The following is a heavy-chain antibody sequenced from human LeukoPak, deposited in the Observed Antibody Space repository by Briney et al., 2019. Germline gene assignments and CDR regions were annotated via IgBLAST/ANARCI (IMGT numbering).Heavy chain of an antibody. CDR1: GYTFTSYY. CDR2: INPSGGST. CDR3: ARALRFLEWLPYFDY. D-gene: IGHD3-3*01. Sequence: ASVKVSCKASGYTFTSYYMYWVRQAPGQGLEWMGIINPSGGSTSYAQKFQGRVTMTRDMSTSTVYMELSSLRSEDTAVYYCARALRFLEWLPYFDYWGQGTLVTVSS. J-gene: IGHJ4*02. V-gene: IGHV1-46*01.